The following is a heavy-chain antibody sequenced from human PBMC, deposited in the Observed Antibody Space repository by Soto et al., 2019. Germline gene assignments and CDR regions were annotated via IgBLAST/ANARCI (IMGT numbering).Heavy chain of an antibody. Sequence: QITLKESGPTLVKPTQTLTLTCTFSGFSLSTTGVGVGWIRQPPGKALEWLALIYWDDDKRYNPSLKSRLTITKDTSKTQVVLNTTNMAPVDTATYYGVQSRCGGDCLQSYSSHSYYGLDVWGQGTTVTVSS. J-gene: IGHJ6*02. CDR3: VQSRCGGDCLQSYSSHSYYGLDV. V-gene: IGHV2-5*02. CDR1: GFSLSTTGVG. D-gene: IGHD2-21*01. CDR2: IYWDDDK.